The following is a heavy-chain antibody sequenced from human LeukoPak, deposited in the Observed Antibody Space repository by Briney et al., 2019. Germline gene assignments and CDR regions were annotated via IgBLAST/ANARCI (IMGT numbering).Heavy chain of an antibody. J-gene: IGHJ4*02. D-gene: IGHD6-13*01. V-gene: IGHV3-74*01. CDR3: ARGVYGSSCGY. CDR2: INGDGSST. Sequence: PGGSLRLSCAASGFTFSSHWMHWVRQAPGKGLVWVSRINGDGSSTSYADSVKGRFTISRDNAKNTLYLQMNSLRAEDTAVYYCARGVYGSSCGYWGQGTLVTVSS. CDR1: GFTFSSHW.